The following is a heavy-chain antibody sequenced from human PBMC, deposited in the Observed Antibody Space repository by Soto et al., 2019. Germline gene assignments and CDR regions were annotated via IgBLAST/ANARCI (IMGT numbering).Heavy chain of an antibody. CDR1: GFTFSSYW. V-gene: IGHV3-7*01. CDR3: ARLAVAGTYYFDY. D-gene: IGHD6-19*01. CDR2: IKQDGSEK. Sequence: GGSLRLSCAASGFTFSSYWMSWVRQAPGKGLEWVANIKQDGSEKYYVDSVKGRFTISRDNAKNSLYLQMNSLRAEDTAVYYCARLAVAGTYYFDYWGQGTLVTVSS. J-gene: IGHJ4*02.